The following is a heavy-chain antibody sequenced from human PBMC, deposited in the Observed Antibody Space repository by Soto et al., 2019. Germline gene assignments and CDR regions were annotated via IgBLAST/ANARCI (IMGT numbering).Heavy chain of an antibody. CDR2: INPSGGST. V-gene: IGHV1-46*01. Sequence: QVQLVQSGAEVKKPGASVMVSCKASGFTFTSYYMHWVRQAPGQGLEWMGFINPSGGSTGYAQKFQGRVTMTSDTSTGTVYMHLSSLRSEETAVYYCARAEDNAFDIWGPGTMVTVSS. CDR1: GFTFTSYY. J-gene: IGHJ3*02. CDR3: ARAEDNAFDI. D-gene: IGHD2-15*01.